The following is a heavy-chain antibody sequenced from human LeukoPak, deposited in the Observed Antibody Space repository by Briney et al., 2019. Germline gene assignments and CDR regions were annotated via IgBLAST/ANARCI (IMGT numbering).Heavy chain of an antibody. CDR1: GFTFSSYA. Sequence: GGSLRLSCAASGFTFSSYAMHWVRQAPGKGLEWVAVISYDGSNKYYADSVKGRFTISRDNSKNTLYLQMNSLRAEDTAVYYCARDQYRGIAVAFWFDPWGQGTLVTVSS. V-gene: IGHV3-30-3*01. D-gene: IGHD6-19*01. CDR2: ISYDGSNK. J-gene: IGHJ5*02. CDR3: ARDQYRGIAVAFWFDP.